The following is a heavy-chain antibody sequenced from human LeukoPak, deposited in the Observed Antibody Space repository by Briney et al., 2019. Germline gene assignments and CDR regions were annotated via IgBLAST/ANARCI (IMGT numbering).Heavy chain of an antibody. CDR3: ANRLHSSSWTIDY. CDR2: IRYDGSNK. V-gene: IGHV3-30*02. CDR1: GFTFSSYG. J-gene: IGHJ4*02. Sequence: PGGSLRLSCAASGFTFSSYGMHWVRQAPGKGLEWVAFIRYDGSNKYYADSVKGRFTISRDNSKNTLYLQMNSLRAEDTAVYYCANRLHSSSWTIDYWGQGTLVTVSS. D-gene: IGHD6-13*01.